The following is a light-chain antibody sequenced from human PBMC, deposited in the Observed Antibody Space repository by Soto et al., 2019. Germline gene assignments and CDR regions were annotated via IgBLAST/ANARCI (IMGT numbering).Light chain of an antibody. V-gene: IGLV2-14*01. Sequence: QSALTQPASGSGSPGQAITLPCTGTSSDVGAYNYVSWYQQHPGKAPKLMIFEVSDRPSGVSNRFSGFKSGNTASLTISGLQAEDEADYYCSSYTSSNTLVFGGGTKLTVL. CDR1: SSDVGAYNY. J-gene: IGLJ2*01. CDR2: EVS. CDR3: SSYTSSNTLV.